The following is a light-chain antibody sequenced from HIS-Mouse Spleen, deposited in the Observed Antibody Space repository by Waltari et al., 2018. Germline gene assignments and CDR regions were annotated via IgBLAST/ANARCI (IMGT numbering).Light chain of an antibody. J-gene: IGLJ3*02. CDR3: CSYAGSSTWV. Sequence: QSALTQPASVSGSPGQSSTISCTGTSSDVGCYTLVSWYQQHPGKAPKLMIYEGSKRPSGVSNRFSGSKSGNTASLTISGLQAEDEADYYCCSYAGSSTWVFGGGTKLTVL. CDR2: EGS. CDR1: SSDVGCYTL. V-gene: IGLV2-23*01.